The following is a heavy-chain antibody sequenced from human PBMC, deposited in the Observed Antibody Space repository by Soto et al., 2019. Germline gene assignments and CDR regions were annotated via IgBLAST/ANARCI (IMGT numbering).Heavy chain of an antibody. Sequence: QVHLVQSGAEVKKPGASVKVSCKGSGYAFTTYGITWVQQAPGQGLEWMGWISAHNGNTNYAQKLQGRVTVTRDTSTSTAYMEPRSLRSDDTAVYYCARGRYGDYWGQGALVTVSS. J-gene: IGHJ4*02. CDR3: ARGRYGDY. D-gene: IGHD1-1*01. V-gene: IGHV1-18*01. CDR2: ISAHNGNT. CDR1: GYAFTTYG.